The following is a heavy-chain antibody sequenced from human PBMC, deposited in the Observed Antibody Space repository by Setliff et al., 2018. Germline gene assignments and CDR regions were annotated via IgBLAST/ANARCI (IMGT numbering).Heavy chain of an antibody. D-gene: IGHD3-22*01. CDR3: ARYGVLLARYYYDSSGYSDRNAFDI. J-gene: IGHJ3*02. CDR1: GGTFSSYA. Sequence: ASVKVSCKASGGTFSSYAISWVRQAPGQGLEWMGRIIPIFGTANYAQKFQGRVTITADRSTSTAYMELSSLRSEDTAVYYCARYGVLLARYYYDSSGYSDRNAFDIWGQGTMVTVSS. V-gene: IGHV1-69*06. CDR2: IIPIFGTA.